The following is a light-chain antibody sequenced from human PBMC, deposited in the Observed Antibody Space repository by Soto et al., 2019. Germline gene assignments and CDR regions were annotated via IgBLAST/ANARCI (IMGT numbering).Light chain of an antibody. Sequence: EIVLTQSPATLSVSPGERATLSCRASQSVSSYLAWYQQKPGQAPRLLIYGASTRATGIPARFSGSGSGTDFTLTISSLEPEDFAVYYCQHYGSSWTFGQGTKVDIK. V-gene: IGKV3-11*01. CDR2: GAS. J-gene: IGKJ1*01. CDR1: QSVSSY. CDR3: QHYGSSWT.